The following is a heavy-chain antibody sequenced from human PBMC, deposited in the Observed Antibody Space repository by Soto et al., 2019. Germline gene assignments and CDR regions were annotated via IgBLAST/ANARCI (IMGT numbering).Heavy chain of an antibody. Sequence: GGSLRLSCSASGFTFSSYAMHWVRQAPGKGLEYVSAISSNGGSTYYADSVKGRFTISRDNSKNTLYLQMSSLRAEDTAVYYCVKDGEDGYNFGAHDAFDIWGQGTMVTVSS. J-gene: IGHJ3*02. V-gene: IGHV3-64D*08. D-gene: IGHD5-12*01. CDR2: ISSNGGST. CDR1: GFTFSSYA. CDR3: VKDGEDGYNFGAHDAFDI.